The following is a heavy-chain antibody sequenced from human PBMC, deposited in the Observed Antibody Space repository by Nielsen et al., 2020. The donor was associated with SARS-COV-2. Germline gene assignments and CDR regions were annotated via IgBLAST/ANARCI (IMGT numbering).Heavy chain of an antibody. CDR1: GGSFSRHY. J-gene: IGHJ5*02. D-gene: IGHD2-2*01. CDR2: IFYRGSS. Sequence: SETLSLTCSVSGGSFSRHYWNWIRQPPGKGLEWIGYIFYRGSSDYNPSLKSRVSISLDTSKNQVSLKLRSVTAADTAVYYCARGPPAHLAEESWFDPWGQGSLVTVSS. V-gene: IGHV4-59*11. CDR3: ARGPPAHLAEESWFDP.